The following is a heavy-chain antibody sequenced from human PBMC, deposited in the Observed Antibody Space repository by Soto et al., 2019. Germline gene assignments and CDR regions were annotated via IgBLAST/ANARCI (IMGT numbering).Heavy chain of an antibody. CDR3: ESIRP. CDR2: ISYDGSNK. CDR1: GFTFSSYA. Sequence: PGGSLRLSCAASGFTFSSYAMHWVRQAPGKGLEWVSVISYDGSNKYYADSVKGRFTISRDNSKNTLYLQMNSLRAEDTAVYYCESIRPWGQGTLVTVSS. J-gene: IGHJ5*02. V-gene: IGHV3-30-3*01.